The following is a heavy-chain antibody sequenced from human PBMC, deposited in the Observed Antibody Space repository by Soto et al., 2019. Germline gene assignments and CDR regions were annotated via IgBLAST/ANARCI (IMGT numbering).Heavy chain of an antibody. V-gene: IGHV1-3*01. D-gene: IGHD2-8*01. CDR1: VYTFTSYA. J-gene: IGHJ6*02. CDR2: INAGNGNT. Sequence: GASVKVSCKASVYTFTSYAMHWVRQAPGQRLEWMGWINAGNGNTKYSQKFQDRVTMTIDRSTTTAYLELRSLTSDDTAVYYCAKNGHPPYYYYGMDVWGQGTTVTVSS. CDR3: AKNGHPPYYYYGMDV.